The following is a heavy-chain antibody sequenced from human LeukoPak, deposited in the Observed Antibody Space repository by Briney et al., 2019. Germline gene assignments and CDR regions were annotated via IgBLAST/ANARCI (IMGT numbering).Heavy chain of an antibody. D-gene: IGHD4-17*01. Sequence: SVKVSCKASGGTFSSYAISWVRQAPGQGLEWMGRIIPILGIANYAQKFQGRVTITADKSTSTAYMELSSPRSEDTAVYYCARGPDYGDYVPLQHWGQGTLVTVSS. J-gene: IGHJ1*01. V-gene: IGHV1-69*04. CDR1: GGTFSSYA. CDR3: ARGPDYGDYVPLQH. CDR2: IIPILGIA.